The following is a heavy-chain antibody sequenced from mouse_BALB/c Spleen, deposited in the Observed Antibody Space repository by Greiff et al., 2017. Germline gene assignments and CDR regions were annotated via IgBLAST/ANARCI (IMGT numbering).Heavy chain of an antibody. V-gene: IGHV1-7*01. Sequence: QVQLQQSGAELAKPGASVKMSCKASGYTFTSYWMHWVKQRPGQGLEWIGYINPSTGYTEYNQKFKDKATLTADKSSSTAYMQLSSLTSEDSAVYYCAISYEGCLAYWGQGTLVTVSA. CDR2: INPSTGYT. CDR1: GYTFTSYW. J-gene: IGHJ3*01. CDR3: AISYEGCLAY. D-gene: IGHD1-1*01.